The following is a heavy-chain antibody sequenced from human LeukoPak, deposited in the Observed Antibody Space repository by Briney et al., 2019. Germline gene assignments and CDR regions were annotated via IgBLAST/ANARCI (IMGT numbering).Heavy chain of an antibody. J-gene: IGHJ4*02. CDR3: AREEAAAGTSAFDY. D-gene: IGHD6-13*01. V-gene: IGHV3-11*01. Sequence: PGGSLRLSCAASGFTFSDYYMSWIRQAPGKGLEWVSYISSSGSTICYADSVKGRFTISRDNAKNSLYLQMNSLRAEDTAVYYCAREEAAAGTSAFDYWGQGTLVTVSS. CDR2: ISSSGSTI. CDR1: GFTFSDYY.